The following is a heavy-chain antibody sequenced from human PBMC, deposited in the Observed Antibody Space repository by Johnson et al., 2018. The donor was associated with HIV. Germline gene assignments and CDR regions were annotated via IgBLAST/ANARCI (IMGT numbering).Heavy chain of an antibody. V-gene: IGHV3-73*01. Sequence: VQLVESGGGVVQPGRSLKLSCAASGFTLGGSPMHWVRQASGKGLEWIGHIRNKANSYATEYAASVKGRFTISRDDSKNTAYLQMNSLKSEDTAVYYCCKFVGYCSGGGCYTPGDIWGRGTMVTVSS. CDR1: GFTLGGSP. CDR2: IRNKANSYAT. D-gene: IGHD2-15*01. CDR3: CKFVGYCSGGGCYTPGDI. J-gene: IGHJ3*02.